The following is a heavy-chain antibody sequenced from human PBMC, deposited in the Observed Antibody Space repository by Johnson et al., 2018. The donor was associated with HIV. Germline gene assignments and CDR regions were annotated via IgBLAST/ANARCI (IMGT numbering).Heavy chain of an antibody. Sequence: EVQLVESGGALVQPGGSLRLSCAASGFAVSTNYMSWVRQAPGKGLECVSVIYSGSNTYHADSVKGRFTISRDNSKNTLYLQMNNLRADDTAVYYCARATTYYYDTRQDAFDIWGQGAMVTVSS. CDR1: GFAVSTNY. CDR3: ARATTYYYDTRQDAFDI. D-gene: IGHD3-22*01. V-gene: IGHV3-66*01. J-gene: IGHJ3*02. CDR2: IYSGSNT.